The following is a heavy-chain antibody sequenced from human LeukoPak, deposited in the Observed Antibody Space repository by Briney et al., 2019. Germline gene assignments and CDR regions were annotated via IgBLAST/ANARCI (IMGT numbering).Heavy chain of an antibody. J-gene: IGHJ4*02. D-gene: IGHD3-3*01. V-gene: IGHV1-69*05. Sequence: SVKVSCKASGGTFISYAISWVRQAPGQWLEWMGRIIPVFGTANYAQKFQGRATITRDESTRTASMELRSLRSEDTAVYYCARGHNDFWSGYPFDYWGQGTLVTVSS. CDR1: GGTFISYA. CDR2: IIPVFGTA. CDR3: ARGHNDFWSGYPFDY.